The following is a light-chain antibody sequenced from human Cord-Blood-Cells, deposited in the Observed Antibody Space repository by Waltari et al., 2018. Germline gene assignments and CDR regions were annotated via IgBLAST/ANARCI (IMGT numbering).Light chain of an antibody. Sequence: QSALTQPASVSGSPGQSITISCTGTSSDVGSYNLVSWYQQHPGKGPKLMVYAGCQRPSGVSHRFSGSKSGNTASLTLSGLQAEDEADYYCCSYAGSSTWVFGGGTKLTVL. J-gene: IGLJ3*02. CDR2: AGC. V-gene: IGLV2-23*01. CDR3: CSYAGSSTWV. CDR1: SSDVGSYNL.